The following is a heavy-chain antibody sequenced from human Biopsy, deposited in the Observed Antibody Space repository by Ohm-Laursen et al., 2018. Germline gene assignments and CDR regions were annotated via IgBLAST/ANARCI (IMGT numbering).Heavy chain of an antibody. Sequence: GTLSLTCSVSGGSISSRNHYWGWLRQPPGKGLEWIGHVYYSGSTFYNSSLESRVTVTVDTSKNQFHLRLTSMSASDTAVYYCARHSLDDFWSGAHYYFDYWGLGTLVTVSS. D-gene: IGHD3-3*01. CDR1: GGSISSRNHY. CDR2: VYYSGST. J-gene: IGHJ4*02. CDR3: ARHSLDDFWSGAHYYFDY. V-gene: IGHV4-39*01.